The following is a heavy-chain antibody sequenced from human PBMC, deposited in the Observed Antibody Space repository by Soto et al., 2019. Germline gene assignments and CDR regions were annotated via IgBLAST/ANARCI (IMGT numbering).Heavy chain of an antibody. CDR3: ANGRFLEWLLPDNWFAP. CDR2: ISGSGDST. J-gene: IGHJ5*02. CDR1: GFTFSDYA. Sequence: EVQLLESGGGLAQPGGSLRLSCAASGFTFSDYAMNWVLQAPGKGLEWVSAISGSGDSTYYADSVKGRFTISRDNSKNTLYLQMNSLRAEDSSVYYCANGRFLEWLLPDNWFAPWRQGTLVTVSS. D-gene: IGHD3-3*01. V-gene: IGHV3-23*01.